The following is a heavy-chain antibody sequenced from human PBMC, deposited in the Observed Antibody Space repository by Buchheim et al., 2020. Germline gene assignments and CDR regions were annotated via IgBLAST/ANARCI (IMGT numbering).Heavy chain of an antibody. CDR2: ITSGGIT. CDR1: GFTFTNYA. V-gene: IGHV3-23*01. CDR3: AIDSTGFYGWFES. Sequence: EVQLLESGGDLVQPGGSLRLSCAASGFTFTNYAMSWVRQAPGKGLEWVSAITSGGITYYANSVKGRFTISRDKSINTLYLQMNSLRAEETAIYYCAIDSTGFYGWFESWGPGTL. J-gene: IGHJ5*01. D-gene: IGHD3-22*01.